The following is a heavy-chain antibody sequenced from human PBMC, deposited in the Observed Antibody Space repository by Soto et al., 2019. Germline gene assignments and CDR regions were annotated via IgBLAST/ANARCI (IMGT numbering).Heavy chain of an antibody. CDR1: GGTFRSYA. CDR3: ARGLPDCSSTSCYVLPYYYYGMDV. V-gene: IGHV1-69*13. J-gene: IGHJ6*02. Sequence: SVKVSCKASGGTFRSYAISWVRQAPGQRLEWMGGVIPIFGTANYAQKFQGRVTITADESTSTAYMELSSLRSEDTAVYYCARGLPDCSSTSCYVLPYYYYGMDVWGQGTTVTVSS. CDR2: VIPIFGTA. D-gene: IGHD2-2*01.